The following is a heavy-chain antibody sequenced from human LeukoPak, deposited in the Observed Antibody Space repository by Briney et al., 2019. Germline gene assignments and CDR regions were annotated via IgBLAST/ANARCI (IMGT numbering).Heavy chain of an antibody. J-gene: IGHJ3*02. CDR2: INWNSGSI. CDR3: AKAASSSWSSGAFDI. Sequence: TGGSLRLSCAASGFSFDDYAMHWVRQTPGKGLEWVSGINWNSGSIGYADSVKGRFTISRDNAKNSLYLQMNSLRAEDMALYYCAKAASSSWSSGAFDIWDQGTMVTVSS. CDR1: GFSFDDYA. V-gene: IGHV3-9*03. D-gene: IGHD6-13*01.